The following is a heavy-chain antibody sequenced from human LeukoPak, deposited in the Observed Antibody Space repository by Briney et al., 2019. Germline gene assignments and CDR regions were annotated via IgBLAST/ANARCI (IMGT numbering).Heavy chain of an antibody. V-gene: IGHV3-30*02. Sequence: GGSLRLSCAASGFTLSSYGMHWVRQAPGKGLGWVAFIRYDGSNKYYADSVKGRFTISRDNSKNTLYMQMNSLRAEDTAVYYCAKERDTAMVTIDYWGQGTLVTVSS. CDR3: AKERDTAMVTIDY. CDR1: GFTLSSYG. CDR2: IRYDGSNK. D-gene: IGHD5-18*01. J-gene: IGHJ4*02.